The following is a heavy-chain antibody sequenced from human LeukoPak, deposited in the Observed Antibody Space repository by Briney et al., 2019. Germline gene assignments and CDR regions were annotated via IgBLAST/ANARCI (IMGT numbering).Heavy chain of an antibody. V-gene: IGHV3-7*01. J-gene: IGHJ4*02. CDR1: GFIFSGAW. Sequence: GGCLRLSCAASGFIFSGAWMSWVRQAPGKGLEWVANIKEDGSEKHYVDSVNGRFTISRDNAKNSVYLQMNSLRAEDTAVYYCARIMNSSPDYWGQGTLVTVSS. CDR3: ARIMNSSPDY. CDR2: IKEDGSEK. D-gene: IGHD6-13*01.